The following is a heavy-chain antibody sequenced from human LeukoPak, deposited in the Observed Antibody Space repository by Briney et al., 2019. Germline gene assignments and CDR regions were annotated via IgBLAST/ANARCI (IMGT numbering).Heavy chain of an antibody. CDR3: ARSSGSSWYPDYYYYYYMDV. D-gene: IGHD6-13*01. J-gene: IGHJ6*03. Sequence: ASVKVSCKASGYTFTSYDINWVRQATGQGLEWMGWMNPNSGNTGYAQKFQGRVTITRNTSISTAYMELSSLRSEDTAVYYCARSSGSSWYPDYYYYYYMDVWGKGTTVTISS. CDR1: GYTFTSYD. V-gene: IGHV1-8*01. CDR2: MNPNSGNT.